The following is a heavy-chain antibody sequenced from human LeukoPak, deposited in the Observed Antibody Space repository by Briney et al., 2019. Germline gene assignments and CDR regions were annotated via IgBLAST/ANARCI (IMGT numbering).Heavy chain of an antibody. Sequence: SVKVSCKASGGTFSSYAISWVRQAPGQGLEWMGGIIPIFGTANYAQKFQGRVTITADGSTSTAYMELSSLRSEDTAVYYCARGNQGFWSGYYRNAFDIWGQGTMVTVSS. CDR2: IIPIFGTA. D-gene: IGHD3-3*01. CDR1: GGTFSSYA. CDR3: ARGNQGFWSGYYRNAFDI. V-gene: IGHV1-69*13. J-gene: IGHJ3*02.